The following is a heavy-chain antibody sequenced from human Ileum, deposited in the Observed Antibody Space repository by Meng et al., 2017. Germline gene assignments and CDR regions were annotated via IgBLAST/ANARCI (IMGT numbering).Heavy chain of an antibody. CDR3: ARGTGDIRVGFDY. CDR2: IHHSGST. J-gene: IGHJ4*02. D-gene: IGHD7-27*01. Sequence: QRSDRGLWKSSGALSPPSTVPGAYIIGVNCWTWFRQTPGKGLEGIGEIHHSGSTNSTPYLKSRVTLSVDKSKNQFSLSMTSVTAADTAAYYCARGTGDIRVGFDYWGQGTLVTVSS. CDR1: GAYIIGVNC. V-gene: IGHV4-4*02.